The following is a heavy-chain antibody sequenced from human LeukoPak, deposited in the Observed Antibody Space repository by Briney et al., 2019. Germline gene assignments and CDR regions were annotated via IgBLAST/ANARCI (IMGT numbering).Heavy chain of an antibody. CDR3: ATSGATTVTTWGGSWFDP. J-gene: IGHJ5*02. CDR1: GGSISSSSYY. V-gene: IGHV4-61*05. D-gene: IGHD4-17*01. CDR2: IYYTGVT. Sequence: SETLSLTCTVSGGSISSSSYYWGWIRQPPGKGLEWIGYIYYTGVTNYSPSLKSRVTISADTSKNQFSLNLSSVTAADTAVYYCATSGATTVTTWGGSWFDPWGQGTLVTVSS.